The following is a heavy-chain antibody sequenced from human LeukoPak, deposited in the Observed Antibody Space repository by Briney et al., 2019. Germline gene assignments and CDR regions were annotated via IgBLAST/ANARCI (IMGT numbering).Heavy chain of an antibody. D-gene: IGHD6-13*01. V-gene: IGHV3-30*02. Sequence: PGGSLSFSCAASAFSFRSKGMHWVPQAQGRGRKGVAFISYDGGGKWYADSVKGRLTISRDNSKNTLYLQMNSLRPEGTAVYYCVKDRTSSWAFDYWGQGTLVTVSS. CDR3: VKDRTSSWAFDY. CDR1: AFSFRSKG. CDR2: ISYDGGGK. J-gene: IGHJ4*02.